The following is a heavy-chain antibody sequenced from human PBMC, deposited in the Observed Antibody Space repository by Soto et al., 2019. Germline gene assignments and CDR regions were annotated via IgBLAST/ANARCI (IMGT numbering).Heavy chain of an antibody. CDR1: GGTFGNYA. D-gene: IGHD5-18*01. Sequence: GASVKVSCKASGGTFGNYAISWVRQAPGQGLEWMGKIIPIFKTANYAQKFQGRITITADRSPRTDIACMELSSLRSEDTAVYYCAKMTSGSYGPNYGMDVWGQGTTVTVSS. CDR3: AKMTSGSYGPNYGMDV. CDR2: IIPIFKTA. V-gene: IGHV1-69*06. J-gene: IGHJ6*02.